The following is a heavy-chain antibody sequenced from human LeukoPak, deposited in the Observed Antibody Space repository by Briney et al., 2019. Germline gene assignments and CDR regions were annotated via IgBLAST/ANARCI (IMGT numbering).Heavy chain of an antibody. D-gene: IGHD2-2*01. Sequence: SETLSLTCAVYGGSFSGYYWSWIRQPPGKGLEWIGEINHSGSTNYNPSLKSRVTISVDTSKHQFSLKLSSVTAADTAVYYCARGRRCSSTSCSVPYYYYYMDVWGKGTTVTVSS. CDR2: INHSGST. CDR1: GGSFSGYY. V-gene: IGHV4-34*01. CDR3: ARGRRCSSTSCSVPYYYYYMDV. J-gene: IGHJ6*03.